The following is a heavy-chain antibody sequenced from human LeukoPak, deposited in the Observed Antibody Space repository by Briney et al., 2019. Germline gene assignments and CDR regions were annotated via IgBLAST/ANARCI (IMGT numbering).Heavy chain of an antibody. D-gene: IGHD3-22*01. Sequence: SETLSLTCTVSGGSISSYYWSWIRQPPGKGLEWIGYMYYSGSTNYNPSLKSRVTISLDTSKNQFSLKLSSVTAADTAIYYCARHGGATTIVGFLHAFDIWGQGTMATVSS. CDR3: ARHGGATTIVGFLHAFDI. CDR1: GGSISSYY. V-gene: IGHV4-59*08. J-gene: IGHJ3*02. CDR2: MYYSGST.